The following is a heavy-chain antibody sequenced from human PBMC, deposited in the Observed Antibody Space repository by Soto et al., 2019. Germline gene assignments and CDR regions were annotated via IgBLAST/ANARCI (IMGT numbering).Heavy chain of an antibody. V-gene: IGHV4-59*01. CDR2: IYYTGST. J-gene: IGHJ6*02. CDR1: GGSISNYY. D-gene: IGHD2-2*01. Sequence: SETLSLTCTVSGGSISNYYWSWIRQPPGKGLEWIGFIYYTGSTNYNPSLKSRVTISLDTSKNQFSLRLSSVTAADTAVYYCARGTPRDYYYGMGVWGQGTTVTV. CDR3: ARGTPRDYYYGMGV.